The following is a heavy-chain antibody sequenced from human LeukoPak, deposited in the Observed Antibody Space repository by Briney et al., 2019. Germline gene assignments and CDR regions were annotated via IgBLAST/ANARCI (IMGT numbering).Heavy chain of an antibody. Sequence: SETLSLTCAVYGGSFSGYYWSWIRQPPGKGLEWIGEINHSGSTNYNPSLKSRVTISVDTSKNQFSLKLSSVTAADTAVYYCAGRRLLFPFYYWGQGTLVTVSS. CDR1: GGSFSGYY. CDR3: AGRRLLFPFYY. CDR2: INHSGST. V-gene: IGHV4-34*01. J-gene: IGHJ4*02. D-gene: IGHD2-21*02.